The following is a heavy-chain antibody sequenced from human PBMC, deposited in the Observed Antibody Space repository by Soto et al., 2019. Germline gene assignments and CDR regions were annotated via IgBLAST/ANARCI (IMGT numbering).Heavy chain of an antibody. V-gene: IGHV3-21*01. D-gene: IGHD1-20*01. CDR3: ARDWVVTGAFDI. J-gene: IGHJ3*02. CDR2: ISSSSSYI. CDR1: GFTFSSYS. Sequence: EVQLVESGGGLVKPGGSLRLSCAASGFTFSSYSMNWVRQAPGKGPEWVSSISSSSSYIYYADSVKGRFTISRDNAKNSLYLQMNSLRAEDTAVYYCARDWVVTGAFDIWGQGTMVTVSS.